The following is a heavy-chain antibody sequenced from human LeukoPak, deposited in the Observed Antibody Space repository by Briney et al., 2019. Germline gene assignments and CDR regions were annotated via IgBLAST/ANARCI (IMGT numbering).Heavy chain of an antibody. CDR3: AKDGDSGGYYVLYYFNY. D-gene: IGHD3-22*01. CDR2: ISGSGGST. Sequence: GGSLRLSCAASGFTFSSYGMHWVRQAPGKGLEWVSAISGSGGSTYYADSVKGRFTISRDNSKNTLYLQMNSLRVEDTAIYHCAKDGDSGGYYVLYYFNYWGQGTLITVSS. J-gene: IGHJ4*02. V-gene: IGHV3-23*01. CDR1: GFTFSSYG.